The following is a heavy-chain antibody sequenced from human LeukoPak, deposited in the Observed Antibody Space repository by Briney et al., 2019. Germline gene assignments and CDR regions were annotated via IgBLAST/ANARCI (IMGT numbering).Heavy chain of an antibody. V-gene: IGHV3-23*01. CDR1: GFTFSSYA. CDR3: ARLISTSSSRFSDY. Sequence: GGSLRLSCAASGFTFSSYAMSWVRQAPGKGLEWVSAISISGENTYYADSVKGRFTISRDTSRNTLCLQMHSLRAEDTAVYYCARLISTSSSRFSDYWGQGTLVTVSS. D-gene: IGHD6-6*01. J-gene: IGHJ4*02. CDR2: ISISGENT.